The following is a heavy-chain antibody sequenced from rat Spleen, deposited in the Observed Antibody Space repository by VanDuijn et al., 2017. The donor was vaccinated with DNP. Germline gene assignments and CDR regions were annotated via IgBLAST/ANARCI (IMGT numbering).Heavy chain of an antibody. CDR3: AVQLGVFDY. CDR1: GYSITSNYK. V-gene: IGHV3-3*01. Sequence: EIQLQESGPGLVKPSQSLSLTCSVTGYSITSNYKWTWIRKFPGNEVEWMGYINNAGSTDYNPSLKSRFSITRDTSKNQFFLQVNSVRNEDKATYYCAVQLGVFDYWGQGVMVIVSS. D-gene: IGHD5-1*01. CDR2: INNAGST. J-gene: IGHJ2*01.